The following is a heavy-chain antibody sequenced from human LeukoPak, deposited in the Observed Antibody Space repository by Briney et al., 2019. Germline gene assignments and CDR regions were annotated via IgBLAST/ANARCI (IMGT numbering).Heavy chain of an antibody. D-gene: IGHD2-21*01. V-gene: IGHV1-18*01. CDR3: ASSSDLVVIGFDY. Sequence: ASVKVSCKASGYTFTSYGISWVRQAPGQGLEWMGWISAYNGSTNYAQKLQGRVTMTTDTCTSTAYMELRSLRSDDTAVYYCASSSDLVVIGFDYWGQGTLVTVSS. CDR2: ISAYNGST. J-gene: IGHJ4*02. CDR1: GYTFTSYG.